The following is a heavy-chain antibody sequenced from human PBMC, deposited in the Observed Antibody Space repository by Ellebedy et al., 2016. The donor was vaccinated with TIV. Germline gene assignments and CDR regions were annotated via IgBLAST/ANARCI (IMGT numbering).Heavy chain of an antibody. J-gene: IGHJ5*02. CDR3: ARVRPINLLYSSSSYWFGP. Sequence: SQTLSLTCXVYGGSFSGYPWSWIRQPPGRGLEWIGEISHNGNTNYKPSLKRRVTISVDTSRNQFTLNLTSVTAADTAVYYCARVRPINLLYSSSSYWFGPWGQGTLVTVSS. D-gene: IGHD6-6*01. CDR1: GGSFSGYP. CDR2: ISHNGNT. V-gene: IGHV4-34*01.